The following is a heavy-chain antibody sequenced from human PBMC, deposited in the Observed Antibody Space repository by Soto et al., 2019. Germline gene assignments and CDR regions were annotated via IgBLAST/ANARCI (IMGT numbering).Heavy chain of an antibody. J-gene: IGHJ4*02. Sequence: PSETLSLTCAVSGGSISSGGYSWSWIRQPPGKGLEWIGYIYHSGSTYYNPSLKSRVTISVDRSKNQFSLKLSSVTAADTAVYYCARGTDMENYFDYWGQGTLLTVSS. D-gene: IGHD5-18*01. CDR3: ARGTDMENYFDY. V-gene: IGHV4-30-2*01. CDR1: GGSISSGGYS. CDR2: IYHSGST.